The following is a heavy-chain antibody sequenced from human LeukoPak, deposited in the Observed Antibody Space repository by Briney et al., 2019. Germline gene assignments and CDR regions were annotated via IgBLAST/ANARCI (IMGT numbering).Heavy chain of an antibody. CDR2: VGTSADT. D-gene: IGHD3-10*01. CDR1: GFTFSSYA. CDR3: AKVVRGVIRPYYYYYYMDV. J-gene: IGHJ6*03. Sequence: SGGSLRLSCLASGFTFSSYAMDWVRQAPGQGLQWVSAVGTSADTYYAESVKGRFTISRDNSKNTLSLQMNSLRAEDTAVYYCAKVVRGVIRPYYYYYYMDVWGKGTTVTISS. V-gene: IGHV3-23*01.